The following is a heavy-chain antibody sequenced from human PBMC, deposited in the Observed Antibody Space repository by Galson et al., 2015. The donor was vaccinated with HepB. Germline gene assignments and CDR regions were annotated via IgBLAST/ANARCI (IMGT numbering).Heavy chain of an antibody. V-gene: IGHV1-69*13. D-gene: IGHD1-26*01. CDR3: ARASGSYNSAFDI. CDR2: IIPIFGTA. Sequence: SVKVSCKASGGTLSSYAISWVRQAPGQGLEWMGGIIPIFGTANYAQKFQGRVTITADESTSTAYMELSSLRSEDTAVYYCARASGSYNSAFDIWGQGTMVTVSS. CDR1: GGTLSSYA. J-gene: IGHJ3*02.